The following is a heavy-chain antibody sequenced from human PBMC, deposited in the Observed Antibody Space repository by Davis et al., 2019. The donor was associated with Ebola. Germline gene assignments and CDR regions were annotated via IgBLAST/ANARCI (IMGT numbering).Heavy chain of an antibody. CDR1: GDSVSSHSAA. D-gene: IGHD2-8*02. CDR3: ARHQNVWYYFDL. V-gene: IGHV6-1*01. CDR2: TYYRSKWYS. J-gene: IGHJ4*02. Sequence: SQTLSLTCAISGDSVSSHSAAWNWIRQSPSRGLEWLGRTYYRSKWYSDYAVSVQSRITINPDTSKNQFSLHLNSVTPEDTAVYYCARHQNVWYYFDLWGQGTLVTVSS.